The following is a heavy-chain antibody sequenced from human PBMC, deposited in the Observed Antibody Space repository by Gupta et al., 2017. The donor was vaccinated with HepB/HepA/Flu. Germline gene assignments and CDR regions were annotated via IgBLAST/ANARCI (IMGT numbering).Heavy chain of an antibody. CDR3: VRHTTLAKSYYYGMDV. J-gene: IGHJ6*02. CDR1: GGSINSYY. D-gene: IGHD1-1*01. CDR2: IYYSGST. V-gene: IGHV4-59*08. Sequence: QVQLQESGPGLVKPSETLSLTCTVSGGSINSYYWNWIRQPPGKGLGWIGFIYYSGSTNYNPSLKSRVTISVDTSKNQFSLRLTSVTAADTAVYYCVRHTTLAKSYYYGMDVWGQGTTVTVSS.